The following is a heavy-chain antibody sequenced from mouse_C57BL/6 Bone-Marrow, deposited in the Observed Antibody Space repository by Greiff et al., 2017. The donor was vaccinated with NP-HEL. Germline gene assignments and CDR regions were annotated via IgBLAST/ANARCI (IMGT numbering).Heavy chain of an antibody. J-gene: IGHJ2*01. CDR3: ARFYYYGSSYVDY. CDR1: GYTFTSYG. CDR2: IYPRSGNT. D-gene: IGHD1-1*01. Sequence: VQLVESGAELARPGASVKLSCKASGYTFTSYGISWVKQRTGQGLEWIGEIYPRSGNTYYNEKFKGKATLTADKSSSTAYMELRSLTSEDSAVYFCARFYYYGSSYVDYWGQGTTLTVSS. V-gene: IGHV1-81*01.